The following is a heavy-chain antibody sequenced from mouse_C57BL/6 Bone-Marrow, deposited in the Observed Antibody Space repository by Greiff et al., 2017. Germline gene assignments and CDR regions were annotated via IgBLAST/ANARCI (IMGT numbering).Heavy chain of an antibody. V-gene: IGHV1-55*01. Sequence: QVQLQQPGAELVKPGASVKMSCKASGYTFTSYWITWVKQRPGQGLEWIGDIYPGSGSTNYNEKFKSKATLTVDTSSSTAYMQFSSLTSEDSAVYYCARSWNTTRDFDYWGQGTTLTVSS. CDR2: IYPGSGST. CDR1: GYTFTSYW. J-gene: IGHJ2*01. D-gene: IGHD1-1*01. CDR3: ARSWNTTRDFDY.